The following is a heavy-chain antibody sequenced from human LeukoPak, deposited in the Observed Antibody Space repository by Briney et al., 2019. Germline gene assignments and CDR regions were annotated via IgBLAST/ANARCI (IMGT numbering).Heavy chain of an antibody. V-gene: IGHV4-59*01. CDR3: ARLWRDGYMNYAFDI. D-gene: IGHD5-24*01. J-gene: IGHJ3*02. Sequence: PSETLSLTCTVSGGSISSYYWSWIRQPPGTGLERIGYIYYSGSTNYNPSLKSRVTISVDTSKNQFSLKLSSVTAADTAVYYCARLWRDGYMNYAFDIWGQGTMVTVSS. CDR2: IYYSGST. CDR1: GGSISSYY.